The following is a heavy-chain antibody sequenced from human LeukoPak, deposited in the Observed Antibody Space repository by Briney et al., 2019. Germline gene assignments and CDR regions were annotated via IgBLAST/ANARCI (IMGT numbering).Heavy chain of an antibody. CDR3: ARDTGGIADY. V-gene: IGHV3-48*01. D-gene: IGHD2-8*02. CDR1: GFTFSTYS. CDR2: ISSSTSNR. J-gene: IGHJ4*02. Sequence: AGGSLRLSCAASGFTFSTYSMKWVRQAPGKGLEWVSYISSSTSNRYYADSVKGRFTISRDNAKNSLYLQMNSLRAEDTAVYYCARDTGGIADYWGQGTLVTVPS.